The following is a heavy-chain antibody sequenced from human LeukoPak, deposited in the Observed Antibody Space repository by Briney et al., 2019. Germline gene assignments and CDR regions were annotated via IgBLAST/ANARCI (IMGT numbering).Heavy chain of an antibody. CDR1: GDSVSSINGA. CDR2: TYYRSKWYN. Sequence: SQTLSVTCAISGDSVSSINGAWNWIRQSPSRGLEWLGRTYYRSKWYNDYAVSMKGRITITPDTSKNQFSLQLNSVTPEDTAVYYCARDVGYSGWYTFDYWGQGTLVTVSS. CDR3: ARDVGYSGWYTFDY. J-gene: IGHJ4*02. D-gene: IGHD6-19*01. V-gene: IGHV6-1*01.